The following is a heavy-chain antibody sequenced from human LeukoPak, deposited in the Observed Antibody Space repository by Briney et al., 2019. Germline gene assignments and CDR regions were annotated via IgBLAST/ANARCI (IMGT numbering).Heavy chain of an antibody. Sequence: SETLSLTCTVSGGSISRYYWSWIRRPPGKGLEWIGYVFHSGSTKYNPSLKSRVTISLDTSEKQFSLNLTSVTATDTAVYFCARHEGHCTGGNCYSNAFDVWGQGTMVTVSS. V-gene: IGHV4-59*08. CDR3: ARHEGHCTGGNCYSNAFDV. J-gene: IGHJ3*01. D-gene: IGHD2-15*01. CDR2: VFHSGST. CDR1: GGSISRYY.